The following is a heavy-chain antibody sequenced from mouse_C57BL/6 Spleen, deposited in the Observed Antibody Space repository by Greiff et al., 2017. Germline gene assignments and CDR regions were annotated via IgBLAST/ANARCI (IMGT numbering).Heavy chain of an antibody. CDR2: INPNNGGT. D-gene: IGHD1-1*01. J-gene: IGHJ4*01. CDR3: ARSPFYYGSSYAMDY. V-gene: IGHV1-26*01. CDR1: GYTFTDYY. Sequence: VQLQQSGPELVKPGASVKISCKASGYTFTDYYMNWVKQSHGKSLEWIGDINPNNGGTSYNQKFKGKDTLTVDKSSSTAYMELRSLTSEDSAVYYCARSPFYYGSSYAMDYWGQGTSVTVSS.